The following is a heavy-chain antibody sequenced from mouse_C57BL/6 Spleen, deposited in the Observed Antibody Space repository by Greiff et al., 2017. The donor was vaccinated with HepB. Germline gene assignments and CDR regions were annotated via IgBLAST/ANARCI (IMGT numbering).Heavy chain of an antibody. D-gene: IGHD2-5*01. CDR2: IDPSDSYT. J-gene: IGHJ2*01. CDR1: GYTFTSYW. V-gene: IGHV1-69*01. Sequence: QVQLQQPGAELVMPGASVKLSCKASGYTFTSYWMHWVKQRPGQGLEWIGEIDPSDSYTNYNQKFKGKSTLTVDKSSSTAYMQLSSLTSEDSAVYYCARGLYSNFDYWGQGTTLTVSS. CDR3: ARGLYSNFDY.